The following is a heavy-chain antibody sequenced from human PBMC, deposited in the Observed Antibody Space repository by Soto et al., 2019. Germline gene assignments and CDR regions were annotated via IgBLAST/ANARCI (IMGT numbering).Heavy chain of an antibody. CDR1: GYTFTSYA. V-gene: IGHV1-3*01. CDR3: ARDLGGWTDY. Sequence: ASVTVSCQASGYTFTSYAMQWVRQAPGQRLEWMGWINAGNGNTKYSQKFQGRVTITSDTSASTDYMELSSLRSEDTAVYYCARDLGGWTDYWGQGTLVTVSS. CDR2: INAGNGNT. J-gene: IGHJ4*02. D-gene: IGHD6-19*01.